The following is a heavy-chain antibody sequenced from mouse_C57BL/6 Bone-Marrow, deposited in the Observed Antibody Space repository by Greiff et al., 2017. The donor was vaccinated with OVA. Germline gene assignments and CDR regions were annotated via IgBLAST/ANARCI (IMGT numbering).Heavy chain of an antibody. J-gene: IGHJ2*01. Sequence: VQRVESGPGLVAPSQSLSITCTVSGFSLTSYAISWVRQPPGKGLEWLGVIWTGGGTNYNSALKSRLSISKDNSKSQVFLKMNSLQTDDTARYYCARIREIYYDYDDFDYWGQGTTLTVSS. D-gene: IGHD2-4*01. CDR2: IWTGGGT. CDR1: GFSLTSYA. V-gene: IGHV2-9-1*01. CDR3: ARIREIYYDYDDFDY.